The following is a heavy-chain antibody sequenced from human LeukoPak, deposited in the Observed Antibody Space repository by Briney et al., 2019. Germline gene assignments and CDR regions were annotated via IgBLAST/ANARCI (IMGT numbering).Heavy chain of an antibody. J-gene: IGHJ4*02. D-gene: IGHD6-19*01. CDR2: IYSSGST. CDR1: GGSISGHY. V-gene: IGHV4-4*07. Sequence: SETLSLTCTVSGGSISGHYWSWVRQPAEKGLEWIGRIYSSGSTNYNPSLKSRVTMSVDTSKNQFFLKLSSVTAADTAVYYCARDRSGWYGSEYWGQGSLVTVSS. CDR3: ARDRSGWYGSEY.